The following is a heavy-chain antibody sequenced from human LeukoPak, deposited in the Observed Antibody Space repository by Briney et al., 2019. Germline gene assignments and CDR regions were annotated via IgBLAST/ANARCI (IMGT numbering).Heavy chain of an antibody. D-gene: IGHD1-7*01. CDR3: AKAPSNYVFYFDY. CDR1: GFTFSSYA. V-gene: IGHV3-23*01. Sequence: GGSLRLSCAASGFTFSSYAMNWVRQAPGKGLEWVSTINSSGGSAYYADSVKGRFTISRDNSKNTLYLQMNSLRAEDTAVYYCAKAPSNYVFYFDYWGQGTLVTVSS. J-gene: IGHJ4*02. CDR2: INSSGGSA.